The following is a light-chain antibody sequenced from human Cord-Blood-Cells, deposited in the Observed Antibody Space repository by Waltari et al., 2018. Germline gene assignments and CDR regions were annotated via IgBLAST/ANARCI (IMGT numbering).Light chain of an antibody. V-gene: IGLV2-14*01. CDR2: DVS. CDR3: SSYTSSSTVV. Sequence: FALTQPASVSGSPGPSIPLSSTGPSSDVGGSNYVSWYQQHPGKAPKLMIYDVSNRPSGVSNRFSGSKSGNTASLTISGLQAEDEADYYCSSYTSSSTVVFGGGTKLTVL. J-gene: IGLJ2*01. CDR1: SSDVGGSNY.